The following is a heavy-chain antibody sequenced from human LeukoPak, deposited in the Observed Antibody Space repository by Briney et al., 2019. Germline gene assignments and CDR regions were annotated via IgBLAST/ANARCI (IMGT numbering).Heavy chain of an antibody. D-gene: IGHD5-18*01. J-gene: IGHJ4*02. Sequence: SVKVSCKASGGTFSSYAISWVRQAPGQGLEWMGGIIPIFGTANYAQKFQGRVTITADKSTSTAYMELSSLRSEDTAVYYCASSSQYSCGYGELDYWGQGTLVTVSS. CDR1: GGTFSSYA. CDR2: IIPIFGTA. CDR3: ASSSQYSCGYGELDY. V-gene: IGHV1-69*06.